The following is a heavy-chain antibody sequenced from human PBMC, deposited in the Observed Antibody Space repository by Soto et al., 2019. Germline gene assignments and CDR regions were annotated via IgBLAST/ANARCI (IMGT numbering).Heavy chain of an antibody. CDR1: GGSISSGGYY. D-gene: IGHD3-16*01. CDR3: ARIKSAYDKILSYSFDY. Sequence: QVQLQESGPGLVKPSQTLSLTCSVSGGSISSGGYYWSWIRQLPGKGLEWIGYIYFSGSSYYNPSLKRRLTISLDTSKNHFSLRLDSLTAADTAVYYCARIKSAYDKILSYSFDYWGRGTLVTVSS. V-gene: IGHV4-31*03. J-gene: IGHJ4*02. CDR2: IYFSGSS.